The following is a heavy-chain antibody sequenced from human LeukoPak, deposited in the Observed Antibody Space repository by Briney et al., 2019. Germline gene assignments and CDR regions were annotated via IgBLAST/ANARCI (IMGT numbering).Heavy chain of an antibody. D-gene: IGHD3-10*01. CDR2: ISSISSSYI. J-gene: IGHJ6*03. CDR3: AREVLLWFGELFNSRYMDV. CDR1: GFTFSDYY. Sequence: PGGSLRLSCAASGFTFSDYYMSWIRQAPGKGLEWVSSISSISSSYIYYADSVKGRFTISRDNARNSLYLQMNSLRAEDTAVYYCAREVLLWFGELFNSRYMDVWGKGTTVTVSS. V-gene: IGHV3-11*06.